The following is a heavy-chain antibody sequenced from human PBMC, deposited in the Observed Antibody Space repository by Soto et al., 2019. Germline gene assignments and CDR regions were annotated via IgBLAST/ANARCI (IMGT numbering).Heavy chain of an antibody. J-gene: IGHJ6*03. Sequence: ASVKVSCKASGYTFTSYDINCVRQATGQGLEWMGWMNPNSGNTGYAQKFQGRVTMTRNTSISTAYMELSSLRSEDTAVYYCARGLIAARPQGLYYYYYMDVWGKGTTVTVSS. D-gene: IGHD6-6*01. CDR1: GYTFTSYD. CDR2: MNPNSGNT. CDR3: ARGLIAARPQGLYYYYYMDV. V-gene: IGHV1-8*01.